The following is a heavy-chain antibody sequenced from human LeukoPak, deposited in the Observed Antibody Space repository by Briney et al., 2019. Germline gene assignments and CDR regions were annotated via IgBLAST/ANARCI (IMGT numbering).Heavy chain of an antibody. CDR3: ARDRYDHRY. CDR2: ITSNTRYI. V-gene: IGHV3-21*01. D-gene: IGHD5-12*01. Sequence: PGGSLRLSCAASGFTFSSYTMNWVRQAPGKGLEWVSSITSNTRYIFYADSVKGRFTISRDNAKNSLYLQMNSVRAEDTALYYCARDRYDHRYWGQGTLVTVSS. CDR1: GFTFSSYT. J-gene: IGHJ4*02.